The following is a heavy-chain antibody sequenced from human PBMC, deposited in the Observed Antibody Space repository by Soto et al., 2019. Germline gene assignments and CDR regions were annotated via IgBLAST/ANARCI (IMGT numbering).Heavy chain of an antibody. D-gene: IGHD6-13*01. J-gene: IGHJ4*02. CDR1: GGSISSDGYS. CDR2: IYHSGST. CDR3: ASSHAGAHITAAVH. Sequence: QLQLQESGSGLVKPSQTLSLTCAVSGGSISSDGYSWSWIRQPPGKGLEWIGYIYHSGSTYCNPSLKSRVTISVDRSKNQFSLKLSSVTAADTAVYYCASSHAGAHITAAVHWGQGTLVTVSS. V-gene: IGHV4-30-2*01.